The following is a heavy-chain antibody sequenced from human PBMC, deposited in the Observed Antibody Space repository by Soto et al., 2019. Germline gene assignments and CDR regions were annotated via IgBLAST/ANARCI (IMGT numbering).Heavy chain of an antibody. D-gene: IGHD1-26*01. V-gene: IGHV4-39*01. CDR2: IYYSGST. Sequence: SQTLSLTCTVSRGSISSSSYYCGWIRQPPRKGLEWIGSIYYSGSTYYNPSLKSRVTISVDTSKNQFYLKLSSVTAADTAVYYCASPRDGNFDYWGQGTLVTVSS. J-gene: IGHJ4*02. CDR3: ASPRDGNFDY. CDR1: RGSISSSSYY.